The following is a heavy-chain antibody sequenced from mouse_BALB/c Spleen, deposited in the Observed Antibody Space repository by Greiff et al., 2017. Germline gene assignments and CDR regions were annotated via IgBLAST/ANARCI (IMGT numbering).Heavy chain of an antibody. J-gene: IGHJ4*01. Sequence: VLLLQSGPGLVQPSQSLSITCTVSGFSLTCYGVHWVRQSPGKGLELLGVIWSGGSTDYNAAFISRLSISKDNSKSQVFFNMNSLQANDTDISYCARKGNYGAMDYWGQGTSVTVSS. CDR2: IWSGGST. CDR3: ARKGNYGAMDY. CDR1: GFSLTCYG. D-gene: IGHD2-1*01. V-gene: IGHV2-2*02.